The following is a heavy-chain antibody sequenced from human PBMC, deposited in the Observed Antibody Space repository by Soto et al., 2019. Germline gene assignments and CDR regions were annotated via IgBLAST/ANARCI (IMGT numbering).Heavy chain of an antibody. D-gene: IGHD6-13*01. J-gene: IGHJ4*02. CDR1: GGSISSGGYY. V-gene: IGHV4-31*03. Sequence: SETLSLTCTVSGGSISSGGYYWSWIRQHPGKGLEWIGYIYYSGSTYYNPSLKSRVTISVDTSKNQFSLKLSSVTAADTAVYYCAREEAAGPNFDYWGQGTLVTVSS. CDR3: AREEAAGPNFDY. CDR2: IYYSGST.